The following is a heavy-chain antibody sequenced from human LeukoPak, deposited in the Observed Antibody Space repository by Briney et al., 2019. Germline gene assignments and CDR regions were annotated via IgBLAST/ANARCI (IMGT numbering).Heavy chain of an antibody. Sequence: SETLSLTCTVSGGSINSYFWGWVRQPAGKGLEWIGRIYTSGTTHYSPSLKSPLTMSVDTSKNQFSLNLRSVTAADTALYFCGRQGYTASHYFVDYWSQGTLVTVSS. CDR2: IYTSGTT. CDR1: GGSINSYF. D-gene: IGHD1-26*01. CDR3: GRQGYTASHYFVDY. J-gene: IGHJ4*02. V-gene: IGHV4-4*07.